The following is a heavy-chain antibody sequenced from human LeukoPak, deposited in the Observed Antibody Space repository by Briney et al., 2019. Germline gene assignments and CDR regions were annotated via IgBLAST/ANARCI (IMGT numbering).Heavy chain of an antibody. CDR1: GFTFSSYA. Sequence: GSLRLSCAASGFTFSSYAMSWVRQAPGKGLEWVSAISGSGGSTYYADSVKGRFTISRDNSKNTLYLQMNSLRAEDTAVYYCAKGDDSSGYYPGGADYWGQGTLVTVSS. CDR2: ISGSGGST. J-gene: IGHJ4*02. CDR3: AKGDDSSGYYPGGADY. V-gene: IGHV3-23*01. D-gene: IGHD3-22*01.